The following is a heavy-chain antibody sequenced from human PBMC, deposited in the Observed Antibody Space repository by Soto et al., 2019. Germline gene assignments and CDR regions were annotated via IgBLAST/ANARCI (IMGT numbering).Heavy chain of an antibody. D-gene: IGHD6-25*01. CDR1: GFTFSNAW. CDR3: TTETRPSYYGMDV. J-gene: IGHJ6*02. CDR2: IKSKTDGGTT. Sequence: EVQLVESGGGLVKPGGSLRLSCAASGFTFSNAWMNWVRQAPGKGLEWVGRIKSKTDGGTTDYAAPVKGRFTISRDDSKNTLYLQMNSLKTEVTAVYYCTTETRPSYYGMDVWGQGTTVTVSS. V-gene: IGHV3-15*07.